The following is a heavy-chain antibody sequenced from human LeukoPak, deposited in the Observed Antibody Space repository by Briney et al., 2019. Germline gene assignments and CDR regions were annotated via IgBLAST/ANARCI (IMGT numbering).Heavy chain of an antibody. CDR2: ISDDGINK. J-gene: IGHJ4*02. CDR1: GFTFSSYV. Sequence: GGSLRLSCAASGFTFSSYVMHWVRQAPGKGLEWVAVISDDGINKYYADSVKGRFTISRDNSKNTLYLQMNSLRAEDTAVYYCAKSPPHCSSTSCYFDYWGQGTLVTVSS. D-gene: IGHD2-2*01. V-gene: IGHV3-30-3*01. CDR3: AKSPPHCSSTSCYFDY.